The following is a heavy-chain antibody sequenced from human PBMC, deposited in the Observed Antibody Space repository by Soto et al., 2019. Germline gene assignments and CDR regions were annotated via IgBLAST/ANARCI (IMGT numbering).Heavy chain of an antibody. CDR2: IYSGGNS. CDR3: ARSKWHDGSGRVREFDY. J-gene: IGHJ4*02. CDR1: GFTVSSSH. D-gene: IGHD3-10*01. Sequence: GGSLRLSCTTSGFTVSSSHMSWVRQAPGKGLDWVSVIYSGGNSYYADSVQGRFAISRDNSKNTMYLQMNSLRVEDTAIYYCARSKWHDGSGRVREFDYWGQGALVTVSS. V-gene: IGHV3-53*01.